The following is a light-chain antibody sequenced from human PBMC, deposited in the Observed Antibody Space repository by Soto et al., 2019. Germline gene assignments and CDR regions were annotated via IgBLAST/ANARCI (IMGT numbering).Light chain of an antibody. J-gene: IGKJ5*01. CDR1: QGISSY. CDR2: AAS. CDR3: QQYYSYLRT. Sequence: AIRMTQSPSSLSASTGDRVTITCRASQGISSYLAWYQQKPGKAPKLLIYAASTLQSGVPSRFSGSESGTDLTLTTRCLQSEDFTTYYYQQYYSYLRTFGQGTRMEIK. V-gene: IGKV1-8*01.